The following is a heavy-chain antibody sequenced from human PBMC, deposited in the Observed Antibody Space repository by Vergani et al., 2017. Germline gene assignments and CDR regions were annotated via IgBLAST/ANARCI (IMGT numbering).Heavy chain of an antibody. CDR1: GGTFSSYA. J-gene: IGHJ6*02. CDR3: ASYTEGSRDRYCSGGSCDSARGYESGYGMDV. D-gene: IGHD2-15*01. CDR2: IIPIFGTA. Sequence: QVQLVQSGAEVKKPGSSVKVSCKASGGTFSSYAISWVRQAPGQGLEWMGGIIPIFGTANYAQKFQGRVTITADESTSTAYMELSSLRSEDTAVYYCASYTEGSRDRYCSGGSCDSARGYESGYGMDVWGQGTTVTVSS. V-gene: IGHV1-69*01.